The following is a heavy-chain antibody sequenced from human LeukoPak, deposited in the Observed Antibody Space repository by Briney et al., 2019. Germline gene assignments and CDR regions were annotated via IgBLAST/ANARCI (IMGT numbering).Heavy chain of an antibody. CDR2: INTNTGNP. CDR3: ARVGIPYYYYYMDV. V-gene: IGHV7-4-1*02. J-gene: IGHJ6*03. Sequence: ASMKVSCKASGYTFTSYPINWVRQAPGQGLEWMGWINTNTGNPTYAQGFTGRFVFSLDTSVNTAYLQISSLKAEDTAVYYCARVGIPYYYYYMDVWGKGTTVSVS. D-gene: IGHD2-21*01. CDR1: GYTFTSYP.